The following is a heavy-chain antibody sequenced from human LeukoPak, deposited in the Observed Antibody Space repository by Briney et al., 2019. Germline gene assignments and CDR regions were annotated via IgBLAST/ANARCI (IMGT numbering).Heavy chain of an antibody. CDR3: ARDAFLNLRFPDL. CDR2: ISPYHGQT. J-gene: IGHJ5*02. V-gene: IGHV1-18*01. D-gene: IGHD5/OR15-5a*01. CDR1: GYKFIDHG. Sequence: GASVKVSCKASGYKFIDHGISWVRQAPGQGLEWVGWISPYHGQTQYAQNLEDRVTMTTDTSTSTAYLEIGSLRPDDTGIFYCARDAFLNLRFPDLWGQGTLLIVSS.